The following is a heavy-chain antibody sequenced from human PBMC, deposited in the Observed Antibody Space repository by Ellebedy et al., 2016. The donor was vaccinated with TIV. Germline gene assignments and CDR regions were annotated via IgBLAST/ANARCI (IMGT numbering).Heavy chain of an antibody. D-gene: IGHD5-18*01. Sequence: GGSLRLXXAASGFTVSSNYMSWVRQAPGKGLEWVSSISSSSSYIYYADSVKGRFTISRDNAKNSLYLQMNSLRAEDTAVYYCASPSDTAMVTYAFDIWGQGTMVTVSS. CDR2: ISSSSSYI. J-gene: IGHJ3*02. CDR1: GFTVSSNY. V-gene: IGHV3-21*01. CDR3: ASPSDTAMVTYAFDI.